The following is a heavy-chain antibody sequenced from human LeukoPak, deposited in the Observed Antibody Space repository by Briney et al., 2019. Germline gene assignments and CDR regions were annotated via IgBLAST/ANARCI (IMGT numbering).Heavy chain of an antibody. Sequence: GGSLRLSCAASGFTFSSYWMSWVRQAPGKGPEWVANIKQDGSEKYYVDSVKGRFTISRDNAKNSLYLQMNSLRAEDTAVYYCAKDRAMAQFDYWGQGTLVTVSS. V-gene: IGHV3-7*01. D-gene: IGHD5-18*01. CDR3: AKDRAMAQFDY. CDR1: GFTFSSYW. CDR2: IKQDGSEK. J-gene: IGHJ4*02.